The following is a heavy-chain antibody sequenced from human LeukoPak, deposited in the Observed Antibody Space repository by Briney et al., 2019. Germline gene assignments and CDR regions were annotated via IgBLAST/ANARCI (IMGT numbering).Heavy chain of an antibody. J-gene: IGHJ4*02. V-gene: IGHV3-30*03. D-gene: IGHD4-17*01. Sequence: PGRSLRLSCAASGFAFSSYGMHWVRQAPGKGLEWVAVISYDGSNKYYADSVKGRFTISRDNSKNTLYLQMSSLRAEDTAVYYCVPYGDLNVSFDYWGQGTLVTVSS. CDR1: GFAFSSYG. CDR2: ISYDGSNK. CDR3: VPYGDLNVSFDY.